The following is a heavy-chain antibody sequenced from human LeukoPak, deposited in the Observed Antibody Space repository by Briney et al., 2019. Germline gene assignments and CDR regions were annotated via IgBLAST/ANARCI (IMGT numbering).Heavy chain of an antibody. Sequence: GGSLRLSCAASGFTFSGYWMSWIRQAPGKGLEWVAHIKGDGSGKYYVDSVKGRFTISRDNTRNSLSLQMNSLRVEDTAVYHCVGWGADIRGTPENIWGQGALVTVSS. CDR3: VGWGADIRGTPENI. CDR1: GFTFSGYW. D-gene: IGHD2-2*02. CDR2: IKGDGSGK. V-gene: IGHV3-7*01. J-gene: IGHJ4*02.